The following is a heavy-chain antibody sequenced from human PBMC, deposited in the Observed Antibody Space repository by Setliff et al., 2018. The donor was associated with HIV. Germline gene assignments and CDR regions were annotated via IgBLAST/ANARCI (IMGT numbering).Heavy chain of an antibody. D-gene: IGHD3-10*01. CDR1: GGSITNFY. Sequence: PSETLSLTCNVSGGSITNFYWSWIRQPPGKGLEWIGYIYNPGSTNFNPSLKSRVTMSVDTSEDQFSLMLSSVTAADTAVYFCARHKVLSFFGELLPPYFDYWGQGALVTVSS. CDR2: IYNPGST. J-gene: IGHJ4*02. V-gene: IGHV4-59*08. CDR3: ARHKVLSFFGELLPPYFDY.